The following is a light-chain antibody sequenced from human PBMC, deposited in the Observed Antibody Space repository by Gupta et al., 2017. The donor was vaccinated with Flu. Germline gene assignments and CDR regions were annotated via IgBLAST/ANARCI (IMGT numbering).Light chain of an antibody. CDR2: GAS. CDR3: YQYGTTPPYS. J-gene: IGKJ2*03. Sequence: EIVLTQSPGTLSLSPGEPATLSCRASQSVPSDFLAWYQQKPGQAPRLLIYGASIRATGIPDRFSGGGTEADFTLTISRPEPEDFAVYYCYQYGTTPPYSFGQGTKLEIK. CDR1: QSVPSDF. V-gene: IGKV3-20*01.